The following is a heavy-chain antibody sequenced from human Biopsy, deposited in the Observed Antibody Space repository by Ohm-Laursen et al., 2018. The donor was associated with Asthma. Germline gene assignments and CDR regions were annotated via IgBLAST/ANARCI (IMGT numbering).Heavy chain of an antibody. CDR1: GGSMTPTSHY. CDR3: ARRITIFGVVQKDHDMDA. D-gene: IGHD3-3*01. Sequence: TLSLTCAVSGGSMTPTSHYWDWIRQAPGKGLEWIGYISYGGKTSYNPSLKNRVTISRGTSKNQFSLRLTSVTAADTAVYFCARRITIFGVVQKDHDMDAWGQGTTVIVSS. CDR2: ISYGGKT. J-gene: IGHJ6*02. V-gene: IGHV4-39*01.